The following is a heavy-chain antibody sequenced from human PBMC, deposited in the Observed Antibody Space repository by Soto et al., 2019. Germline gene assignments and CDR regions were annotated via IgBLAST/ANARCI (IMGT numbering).Heavy chain of an antibody. J-gene: IGHJ4*02. CDR1: GGSISSSSYY. CDR3: ARHRGPDYYDSSGYPDY. Sequence: SETLSLTCTVSGGSISSSSYYWGWIRQPPGKGLEWIGSIYYSGSTYYNPSLKSRVTISVDTSKNQFSLKLSSVTAADTAVYYCARHRGPDYYDSSGYPDYWGQGTLVTVSS. V-gene: IGHV4-39*01. CDR2: IYYSGST. D-gene: IGHD3-22*01.